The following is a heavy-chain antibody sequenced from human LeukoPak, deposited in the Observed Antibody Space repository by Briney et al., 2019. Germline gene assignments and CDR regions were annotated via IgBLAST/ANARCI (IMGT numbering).Heavy chain of an antibody. Sequence: AASVKVSCKASGGTFSSYAISWVRQAPGQGLEWMGRIIPIFGTANYAQKFQGRVTITTDESTSTAYMELSSLRSEDTAVYYCARALTRDFWSGYPYYYYYYYMDVWGKGTTVTVSS. CDR3: ARALTRDFWSGYPYYYYYYYMDV. J-gene: IGHJ6*03. CDR1: GGTFSSYA. D-gene: IGHD3-3*01. CDR2: IIPIFGTA. V-gene: IGHV1-69*05.